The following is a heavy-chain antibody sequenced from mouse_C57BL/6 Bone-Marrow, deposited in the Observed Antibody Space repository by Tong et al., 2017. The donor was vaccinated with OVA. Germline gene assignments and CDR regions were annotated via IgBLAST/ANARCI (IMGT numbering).Heavy chain of an antibody. J-gene: IGHJ3*01. CDR2: ISDGGSYT. V-gene: IGHV5-4*01. CDR3: APEYSRFAY. Sequence: EVQLQESGGGLVKPGGSLKLSCAASGFTFSSYAMSWVRQTPEKRLEWVATISDGGSYTYYPDNVKGRFTISRDNAKNNLYLQMSHLKSEDTAMYYCAPEYSRFAYWGQGTLVTVSA. D-gene: IGHD5-2*01. CDR1: GFTFSSYA.